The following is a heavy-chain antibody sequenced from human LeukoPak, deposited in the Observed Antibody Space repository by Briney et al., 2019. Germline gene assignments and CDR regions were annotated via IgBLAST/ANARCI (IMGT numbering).Heavy chain of an antibody. CDR3: AKVAVEYYYGSGSFDY. CDR1: GFTLRSYW. D-gene: IGHD3-10*01. Sequence: GGSLRLSCAASGFTLRSYWMNWVRQAPGKGPEWVANIKQDGSEKNYADSVKGRFTISRDNSKNTVYLQVKSLRAEDTAVYYCAKVAVEYYYGSGSFDYWGQGTLVTVSS. V-gene: IGHV3-7*01. CDR2: IKQDGSEK. J-gene: IGHJ4*02.